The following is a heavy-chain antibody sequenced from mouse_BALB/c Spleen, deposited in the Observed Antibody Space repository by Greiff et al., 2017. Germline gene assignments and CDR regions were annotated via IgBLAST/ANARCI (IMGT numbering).Heavy chain of an antibody. D-gene: IGHD1-1*01. J-gene: IGHJ3*01. CDR3: ARDHGNYGSRGFAY. CDR2: ISSGGSYT. CDR1: GFTFSSYA. V-gene: IGHV5-9-4*01. Sequence: EVQVVESGGGLVKPGGSLKLSCAASGFTFSSYAMSWVRQSPEKRLEWVAEISSGGSYTYYPDTVTGRFTIFRDNAKNTLYLEMSSLRSEDTAMYYCARDHGNYGSRGFAYWGQGTLVTVSA.